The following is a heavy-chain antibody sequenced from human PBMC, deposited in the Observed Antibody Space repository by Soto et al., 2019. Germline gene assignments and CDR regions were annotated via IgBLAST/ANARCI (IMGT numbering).Heavy chain of an antibody. CDR2: IKWDASEK. CDR3: IRDYGEVGSTNAFDI. J-gene: IGHJ3*02. D-gene: IGHD1-26*01. V-gene: IGHV3-7*01. Sequence: PGGSLRLSCGASGLSFGVYWMSWVRQAPGKGLEWLATIKWDASEKKYVDSVKGRFTISRDNAKNTLYFQMNSLRAEDTAVYYCIRDYGEVGSTNAFDIWGQGTMVTVSS. CDR1: GLSFGVYW.